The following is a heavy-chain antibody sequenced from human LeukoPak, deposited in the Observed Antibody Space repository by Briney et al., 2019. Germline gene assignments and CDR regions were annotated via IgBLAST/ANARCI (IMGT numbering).Heavy chain of an antibody. CDR1: GASVSSASY. CDR2: IYNGVNT. CDR3: ARSRAFNSGAFDP. J-gene: IGHJ5*02. D-gene: IGHD1-26*01. V-gene: IGHV4-61*01. Sequence: SETLSLTCTVSGASVSSASYWTWIRQPPGKGVEWIAHIYNGVNTNYDPSLKSRVTISVDTSKNQFSLRLNSVTAADTAVYYCARSRAFNSGAFDPWGQGSLVTVSS.